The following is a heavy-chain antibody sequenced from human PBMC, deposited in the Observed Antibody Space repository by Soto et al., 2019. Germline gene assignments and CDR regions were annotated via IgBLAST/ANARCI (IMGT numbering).Heavy chain of an antibody. J-gene: IGHJ4*02. CDR2: MTGDSSYT. Sequence: QVQLVESGGGVVEPGGSLRLSCAASGFTFSDYYMSWIRQAPGMVLEWVSYMTGDSSYTNYADSVKGRFTISRDNAKNSLYLQTTRLRVEDTAVYYCARRDCWEFDYWGQGTLVTVSS. CDR1: GFTFSDYY. D-gene: IGHD2-21*02. V-gene: IGHV3-11*06. CDR3: ARRDCWEFDY.